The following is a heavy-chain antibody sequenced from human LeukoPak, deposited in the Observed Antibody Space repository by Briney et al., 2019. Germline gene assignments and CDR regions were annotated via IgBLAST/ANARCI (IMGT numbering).Heavy chain of an antibody. CDR1: GGSISSYY. CDR2: IYTSGST. V-gene: IGHV4-4*09. Sequence: SETLSLTCTVSGGSISSYYWGWIRQPPGKGLEWIGYIYTSGSTNYNPSLKSRVTISVDTSKNQFSLKLSSVTAADTAVYYCARHGGPAAIADYWGQGTLVTVSS. D-gene: IGHD2-2*01. J-gene: IGHJ4*02. CDR3: ARHGGPAAIADY.